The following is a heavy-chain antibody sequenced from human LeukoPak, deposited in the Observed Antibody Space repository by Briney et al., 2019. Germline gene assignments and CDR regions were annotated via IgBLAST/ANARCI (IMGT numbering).Heavy chain of an antibody. CDR3: ARLRSRSSWQIEYKGNLDY. CDR1: GGSISSSSYY. V-gene: IGHV4-39*01. Sequence: SETLSLTCTVSGGSISSSSYYWGWIRQPPGKGLEWIGSIYYSGSTYYNPSLKSRVTISVDTSKNQFSLKLSSVTAADTAVYYCARLRSRSSWQIEYKGNLDYWGQGTLVTVSS. D-gene: IGHD6-13*01. J-gene: IGHJ4*02. CDR2: IYYSGST.